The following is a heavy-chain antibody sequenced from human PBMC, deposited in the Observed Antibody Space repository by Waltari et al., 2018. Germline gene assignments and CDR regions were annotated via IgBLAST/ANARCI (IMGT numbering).Heavy chain of an antibody. CDR3: ARDPKGTTVIYDAFDL. CDR2: IISIFGTP. CDR1: GGTFSSYE. V-gene: IGHV1-69*14. Sequence: QVHLVQSGAEGKKPGSSVRVSGKASGGTFSSYEFNWVRQAPGQGLEWMGVIISIFGTPIYAQKFQGRVTITADTSTTTAYMELSSLRFEDTAVYYCARDPKGTTVIYDAFDLWGQGTMVSVSS. J-gene: IGHJ3*01. D-gene: IGHD4-17*01.